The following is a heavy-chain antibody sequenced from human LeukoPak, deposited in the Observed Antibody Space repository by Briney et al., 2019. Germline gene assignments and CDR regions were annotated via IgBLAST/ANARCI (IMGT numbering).Heavy chain of an antibody. D-gene: IGHD3-22*01. J-gene: IGHJ4*02. Sequence: PSETLSLTCAVYGGSFSGYYWSWIRQPPGKGLEWIGEINHSGSTNYNPSLKSRVTISVDTSKNQFSLKLSSVTAADTAVYYCARLTGYYDSSGYFDYWGQGTLVTVSS. CDR2: INHSGST. CDR1: GGSFSGYY. CDR3: ARLTGYYDSSGYFDY. V-gene: IGHV4-34*01.